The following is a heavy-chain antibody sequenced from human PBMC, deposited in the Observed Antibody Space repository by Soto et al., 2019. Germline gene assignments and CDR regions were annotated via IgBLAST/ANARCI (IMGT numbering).Heavy chain of an antibody. V-gene: IGHV1-18*04. D-gene: IGHD2-2*01. J-gene: IGHJ5*02. Sequence: ASVKVSCKASGYTFTSYGISWVRQAPGQGLEWMGWISAYNGNTNYAQKLQGRVTMTTGTSTSTAYMELRSLRSDDTAVYYCARDRGSTSSDRSDPWGQGTLVTVSS. CDR2: ISAYNGNT. CDR3: ARDRGSTSSDRSDP. CDR1: GYTFTSYG.